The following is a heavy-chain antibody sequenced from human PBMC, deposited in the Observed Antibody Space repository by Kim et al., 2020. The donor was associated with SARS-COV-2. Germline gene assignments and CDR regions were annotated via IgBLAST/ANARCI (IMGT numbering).Heavy chain of an antibody. D-gene: IGHD2-15*01. CDR2: INPNSGGT. CDR3: AREGGWHCSGGSCYSKTGFDP. V-gene: IGHV1-2*04. CDR1: GYTFTGYY. J-gene: IGHJ5*02. Sequence: ASVKVSCKASGYTFTGYYMHWVRQAPGQGLEWMGWINPNSGGTNYAQKFQGWVTMTRDTSISTAYMELSRLRSDDTAVYYCAREGGWHCSGGSCYSKTGFDPWGQGTLVTVSS.